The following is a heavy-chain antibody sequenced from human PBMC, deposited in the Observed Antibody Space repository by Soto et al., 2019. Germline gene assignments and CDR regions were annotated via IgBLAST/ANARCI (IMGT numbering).Heavy chain of an antibody. J-gene: IGHJ5*02. CDR3: SRFRWGANWIDP. CDR1: GGCISSGGYY. D-gene: IGHD1-26*01. Sequence: SETLAVTCTVSGGCISSGGYYWSWIRQHPGKGLEWIGYIYYSGSTYYNPSLKSRVTISVDTSKNQFSLKLSSVTAADTAVYYCSRFRWGANWIDPWCQGTLVTVSS. CDR2: IYYSGST. V-gene: IGHV4-31*03.